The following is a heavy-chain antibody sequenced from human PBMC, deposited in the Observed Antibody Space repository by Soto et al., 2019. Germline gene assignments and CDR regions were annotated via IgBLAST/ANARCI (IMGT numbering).Heavy chain of an antibody. V-gene: IGHV3-23*01. J-gene: IGHJ4*02. CDR1: GFTFSSYA. Sequence: GGSLSLSCAASGFTFSSYAMSWVRQAPGKGLEWESAFSGSCGITYYADSVNGRFTISRDNSKNTLYLQINSLRAEDTAVYYCAKALVRGVRDGSHFPGEKYYFDYWGQGTLVTVSS. CDR3: AKALVRGVRDGSHFPGEKYYFDY. CDR2: FSGSCGIT. D-gene: IGHD3-10*01.